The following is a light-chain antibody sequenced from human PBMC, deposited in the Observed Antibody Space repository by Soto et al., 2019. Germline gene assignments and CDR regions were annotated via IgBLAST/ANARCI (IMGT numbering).Light chain of an antibody. CDR3: SSYAGSNNFV. J-gene: IGLJ1*01. CDR2: EVS. Sequence: QSVLTQPPSASGTPGQSVTISCTGPSSDVGGYNYVSWYQQHPGKAPKLMIYEVSKRPSGVPDRFSGSKSGNTASLTVSGLQADDEANYYCSSYAGSNNFVFGTGTKVTVL. CDR1: SSDVGGYNY. V-gene: IGLV2-8*01.